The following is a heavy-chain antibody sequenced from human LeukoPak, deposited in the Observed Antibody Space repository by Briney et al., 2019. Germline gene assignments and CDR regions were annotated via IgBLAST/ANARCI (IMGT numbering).Heavy chain of an antibody. CDR3: ARDSGTTGEVKFDP. Sequence: SETLSLTCTLSGGSISSYYWSWIRQPAGKGLEWIGRIYSSGTTTYNASLKSRVTMSVDTAKNQVSLRLSSVTAADTAVYYCARDSGTTGEVKFDPWGQGSLVTVSS. CDR1: GGSISSYY. J-gene: IGHJ5*02. D-gene: IGHD3-10*01. V-gene: IGHV4-4*07. CDR2: IYSSGTT.